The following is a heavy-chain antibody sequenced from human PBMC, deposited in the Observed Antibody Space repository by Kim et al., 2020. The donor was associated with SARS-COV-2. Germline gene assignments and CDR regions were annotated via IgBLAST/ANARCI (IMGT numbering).Heavy chain of an antibody. V-gene: IGHV3-11*04. D-gene: IGHD4-17*01. Sequence: GGSLRLSCAASGFTFSDYYMSWVRQAPGKGLEWISYISTSGSAIYYADSVKGRFTISRDNAKSSLYRQMNSLRAEDTAIYYCAREQVHGGDYWGQGTLVT. J-gene: IGHJ4*02. CDR2: ISTSGSAI. CDR3: AREQVHGGDY. CDR1: GFTFSDYY.